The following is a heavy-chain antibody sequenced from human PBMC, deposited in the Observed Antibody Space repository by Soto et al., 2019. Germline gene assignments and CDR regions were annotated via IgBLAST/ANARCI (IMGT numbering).Heavy chain of an antibody. CDR3: ARVRRGEKRVYYFDY. CDR1: GGSISSGGYY. D-gene: IGHD2-21*01. Sequence: SETLSLTCTVSGGSISSGGYYWSWIRQHPGKGLEWIGYIYYSGSTYYNPSLKSRVTISVDTSKNQFSLKLSSVTAADTAVYYCARVRRGEKRVYYFDYWGQGTLVTVSS. J-gene: IGHJ4*02. V-gene: IGHV4-31*03. CDR2: IYYSGST.